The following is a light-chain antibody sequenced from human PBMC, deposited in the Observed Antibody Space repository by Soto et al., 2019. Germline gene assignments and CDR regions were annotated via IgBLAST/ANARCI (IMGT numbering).Light chain of an antibody. Sequence: QSALTQPASVSGSPGQSITISCSGTSSDVGGYNYVSWYQQHPDKAPKLMIYEVNNRPSGISNRFSGSKSGNTASLTISGLQAEDEDDYYCKSYTSSSVWVFGGGTKLTVL. J-gene: IGLJ3*02. CDR3: KSYTSSSVWV. CDR2: EVN. CDR1: SSDVGGYNY. V-gene: IGLV2-14*01.